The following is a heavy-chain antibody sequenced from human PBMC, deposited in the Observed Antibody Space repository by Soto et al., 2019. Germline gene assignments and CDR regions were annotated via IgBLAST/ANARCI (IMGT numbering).Heavy chain of an antibody. J-gene: IGHJ4*02. CDR3: ARGGRGSVLYLISDFDF. CDR2: IYHSGST. CDR1: ACSPSNSD. D-gene: IGHD3-16*01. V-gene: IGHV4-59*01. Sequence: ETRSGNECFAACSPSNSDSTLSRQRPGKALEWIGEIYHSGSTKYNPPLKSRVTISLDTSRNQFSLNLSSVTPADTAVYYCARGGRGSVLYLISDFDFWGQGTQVSGSS.